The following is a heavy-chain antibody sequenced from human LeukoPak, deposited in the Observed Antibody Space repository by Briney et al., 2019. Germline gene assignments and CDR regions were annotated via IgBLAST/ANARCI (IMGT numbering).Heavy chain of an antibody. Sequence: GGSLRLSCAASGFTFSTYSMNWVRQAPGKGLEWVSYISSSSSTIYYADSVKGRFTISRDNAKNSLYLQMNSLRAEDTAVYYCARDLVTMVRGVIDYRGQGTLVTVSS. J-gene: IGHJ4*02. D-gene: IGHD3-10*01. V-gene: IGHV3-48*01. CDR1: GFTFSTYS. CDR3: ARDLVTMVRGVIDY. CDR2: ISSSSSTI.